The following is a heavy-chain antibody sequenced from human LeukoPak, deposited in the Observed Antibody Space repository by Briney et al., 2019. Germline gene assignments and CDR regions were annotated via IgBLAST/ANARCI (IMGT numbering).Heavy chain of an antibody. V-gene: IGHV3-7*03. CDR1: GFTFDSYW. CDR2: IKQDGSEK. J-gene: IGHJ4*02. Sequence: GGSLRPSCAASGFTFDSYWMTWVRQAPGKGLEWVANIKQDGSEKFYVDSVKGRFTISRDNANNSLYLQLNSLTAEDTAVYYCARALYGGNANFNYWGQGTLVTVSS. CDR3: ARALYGGNANFNY. D-gene: IGHD4-23*01.